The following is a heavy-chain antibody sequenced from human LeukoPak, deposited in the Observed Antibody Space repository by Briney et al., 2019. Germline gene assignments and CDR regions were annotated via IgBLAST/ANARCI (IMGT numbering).Heavy chain of an antibody. J-gene: IGHJ5*02. D-gene: IGHD3-22*01. CDR2: ISGSGGST. CDR1: GFTFSSYA. CDR3: ATARPEYYDSSGPIGT. V-gene: IGHV3-23*01. Sequence: GGSLRLSCAASGFTFSSYAVSWVRQAPGKGLEWVSAISGSGGSTYYADSVKGRFTISRDNSKNTLYLQMNSLRAEDTAVYYRATARPEYYDSSGPIGTWGQGTLVTVSS.